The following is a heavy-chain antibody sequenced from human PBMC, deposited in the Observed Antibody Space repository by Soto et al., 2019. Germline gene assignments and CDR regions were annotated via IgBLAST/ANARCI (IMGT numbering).Heavy chain of an antibody. D-gene: IGHD1-26*01. CDR1: GASVSSGNYY. Sequence: QVQLQESGPGLVKPSETLSLTCTVSGASVSSGNYYWSWIRQPPGKGLECIGYISYSGSTNYNPSLKSRVTVSIDTSKNQFSLKLRSVTAADTAVYYCGRGSGSYYAYWGQGTLVTVSS. J-gene: IGHJ4*02. V-gene: IGHV4-61*01. CDR2: ISYSGST. CDR3: GRGSGSYYAY.